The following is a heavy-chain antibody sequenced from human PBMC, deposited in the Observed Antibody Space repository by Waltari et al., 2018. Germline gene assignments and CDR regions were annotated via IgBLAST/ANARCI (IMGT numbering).Heavy chain of an antibody. V-gene: IGHV1-2*02. CDR1: RYTFTGYF. CDR3: ASQGEGAYYMDV. J-gene: IGHJ6*03. D-gene: IGHD3-16*01. Sequence: QVQLVQSGAEVMKHGASVKGSCKASRYTFTGYFMHWVRQAPGQGLEWMGWVYGNNGGTNYAQKFRGRVTMTRDTSNSTAYMELSRLRSDDTAVYYCASQGEGAYYMDVWGEGTTVTVSS. CDR2: VYGNNGGT.